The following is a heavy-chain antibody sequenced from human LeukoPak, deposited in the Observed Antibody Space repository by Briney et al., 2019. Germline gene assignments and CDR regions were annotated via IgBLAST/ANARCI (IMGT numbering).Heavy chain of an antibody. V-gene: IGHV3-23*01. D-gene: IGHD2-15*01. CDR3: ATFCSGGDCYSFAP. J-gene: IGHJ5*02. Sequence: HPGGSLRLSCAASGFTFSTYWMSWVRQAPGKGLEWVSTIIGSGGNTDYADSVKGRFTISRDNSKDTLFLQMDSLRVEDTAVYYCATFCSGGDCYSFAPWGQGTLVTVSS. CDR2: IIGSGGNT. CDR1: GFTFSTYW.